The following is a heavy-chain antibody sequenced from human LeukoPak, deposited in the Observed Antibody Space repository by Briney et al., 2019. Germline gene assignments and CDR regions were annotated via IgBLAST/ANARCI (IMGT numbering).Heavy chain of an antibody. CDR1: GFTFSNYA. Sequence: GGSLILSCAASGFTFSNYAMGWVRQAPGKGPEWVSSIRYNIENTHYADAVQGRFTISRDNSKNTLYLQMNSLRAEDTARYYCAKASTRDTGYYFDSWGQGTLVSVSS. CDR3: AKASTRDTGYYFDS. V-gene: IGHV3-23*01. J-gene: IGHJ4*02. D-gene: IGHD3-9*01. CDR2: IRYNIENT.